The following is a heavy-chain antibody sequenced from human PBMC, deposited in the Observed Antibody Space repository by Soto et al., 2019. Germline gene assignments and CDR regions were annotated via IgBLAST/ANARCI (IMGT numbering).Heavy chain of an antibody. CDR1: DFTFSTYA. CDR2: ISDSGDIA. D-gene: IGHD3-22*01. Sequence: ELKLLEIGGDLVQPGGSLRLSCAASDFTFSTYAMSWVRQAPGRGLQWVATISDSGDIAYYVDSVKGRFTISRDNSRNTLYLQMANLRAEATALYYCARPWVLSMIDRAPRFDYWGRGTQVTVSS. CDR3: ARPWVLSMIDRAPRFDY. J-gene: IGHJ4*02. V-gene: IGHV3-23*01.